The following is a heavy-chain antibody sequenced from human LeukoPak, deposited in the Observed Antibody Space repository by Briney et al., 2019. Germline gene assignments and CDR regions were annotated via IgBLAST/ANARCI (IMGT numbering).Heavy chain of an antibody. CDR3: ARVSGAAAGTGGNWFDP. V-gene: IGHV1-18*01. CDR2: ISAYNGNT. Sequence: EASVNVSCKASGYTFTSYGISWVRLAPGQGLEWMGWISAYNGNTNYAQKLQGRVTMTTDTSTSTAYMELRSLRSDDTAVYYCARVSGAAAGTGGNWFDPWGQGTLVTVSS. CDR1: GYTFTSYG. J-gene: IGHJ5*02. D-gene: IGHD6-13*01.